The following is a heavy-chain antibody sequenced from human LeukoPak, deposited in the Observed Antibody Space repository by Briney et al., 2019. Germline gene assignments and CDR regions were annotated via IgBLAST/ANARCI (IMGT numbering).Heavy chain of an antibody. CDR1: GYTFTGYY. CDR3: ARDHYDLYGMDV. Sequence: ASVRVSCKASGYTFTGYYMHWVRQAPGQRLEWMGWSNPNSGGTNYAQKFQGRVTMTRDTSISTAYMELSRLRSDDTAVYYCARDHYDLYGMDVWGQGTTVTVSS. CDR2: SNPNSGGT. V-gene: IGHV1-2*02. D-gene: IGHD3-22*01. J-gene: IGHJ6*02.